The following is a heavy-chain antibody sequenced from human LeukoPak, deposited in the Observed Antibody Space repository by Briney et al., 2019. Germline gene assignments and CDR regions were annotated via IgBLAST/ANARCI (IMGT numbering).Heavy chain of an antibody. CDR1: GYTLTELS. D-gene: IGHD6-13*01. V-gene: IGHV1-24*01. CDR2: FDPEDGET. Sequence: ASVKVSCKVSGYTLTELSMHWVRQAPGKGLEWMGGFDPEDGETIYAQKFQGRVTMTEDTSTGTAYMELSSLRSEDTAVYYCATLQQLVDWFDPWGQGTLVTASS. CDR3: ATLQQLVDWFDP. J-gene: IGHJ5*02.